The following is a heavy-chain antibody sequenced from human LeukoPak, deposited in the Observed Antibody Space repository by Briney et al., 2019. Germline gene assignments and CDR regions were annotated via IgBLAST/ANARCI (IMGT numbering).Heavy chain of an antibody. CDR3: ARVPTGYSSSWYDYYFDY. J-gene: IGHJ4*02. Sequence: GASVKVSCKASGYTFTSYYMHWVRQAPGQGLEWMGIINPSGGSTSYAQKFQGRVTMTRGTSTSTVYMELSSLRSEDTAVYYCARVPTGYSSSWYDYYFDYWGQGTLVTVSS. D-gene: IGHD6-13*01. CDR2: INPSGGST. CDR1: GYTFTSYY. V-gene: IGHV1-46*01.